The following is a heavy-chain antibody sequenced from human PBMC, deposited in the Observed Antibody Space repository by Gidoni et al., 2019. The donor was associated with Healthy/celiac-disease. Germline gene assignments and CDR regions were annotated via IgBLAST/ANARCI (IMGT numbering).Heavy chain of an antibody. Sequence: EVQLVESGGGLVQPGGSLRLSCAASGFTVSSTYMGWARQAPGKGLEWGSVIYSVGSTYYADSVKGRFTISRDNSKNTLYLQMNSLRAEDTAGYYCARGGWIQLWAFDYWGQGTLVTVSS. CDR1: GFTVSSTY. V-gene: IGHV3-66*01. J-gene: IGHJ4*02. CDR2: IYSVGST. CDR3: ARGGWIQLWAFDY. D-gene: IGHD5-18*01.